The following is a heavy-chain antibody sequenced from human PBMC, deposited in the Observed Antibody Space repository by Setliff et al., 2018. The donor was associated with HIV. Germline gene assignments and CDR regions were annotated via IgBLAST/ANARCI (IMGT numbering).Heavy chain of an antibody. J-gene: IGHJ5*02. CDR2: IYYSGTT. CDR1: GGSINSDYYY. D-gene: IGHD3-10*01. V-gene: IGHV4-39*07. CDR3: AQTRISLFRGALLYNWFDP. Sequence: SSETLSLTCSVSGGSINSDYYYWGWIRQPPGKGLEWIGSIYYSGTTYYNPSLRSRVTMSVETSRDRFSLALHSVTAADTAVYYCAQTRISLFRGALLYNWFDPWGQGTLVTVSS.